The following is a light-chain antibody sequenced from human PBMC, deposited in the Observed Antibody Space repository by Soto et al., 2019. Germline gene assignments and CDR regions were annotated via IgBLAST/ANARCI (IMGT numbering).Light chain of an antibody. CDR3: SSYAGSNNLYV. CDR2: EVS. V-gene: IGLV2-8*01. CDR1: SNDVGGYNY. Sequence: QSVLTQPASVSGSPGQSITISCTGTSNDVGGYNYVSWYQQHPGKAPKLMIYEVSKRPSGVPDRFSGSKSGNTASLTVSGLQAEDEADYYCSSYAGSNNLYVFGTGTKVTVL. J-gene: IGLJ1*01.